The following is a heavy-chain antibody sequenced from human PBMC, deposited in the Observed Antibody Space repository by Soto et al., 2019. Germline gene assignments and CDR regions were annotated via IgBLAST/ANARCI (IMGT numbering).Heavy chain of an antibody. CDR3: ARQSDYGDSSDDY. J-gene: IGHJ4*02. CDR2: IYYSGST. Sequence: QLQLQESGPGLVKPSETLSLTCTVSGGSISSSSYYWGWIRQPPGKGLEWIGSIYYSGSTYYNPSLKSRVTISVDTSKHQLSLQLSSVTAADTAVYSCARQSDYGDSSDDYWGQGTLVTVSS. V-gene: IGHV4-39*01. D-gene: IGHD4-17*01. CDR1: GGSISSSSYY.